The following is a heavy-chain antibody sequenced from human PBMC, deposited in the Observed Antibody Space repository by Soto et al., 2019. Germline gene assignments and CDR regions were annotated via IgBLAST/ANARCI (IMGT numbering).Heavy chain of an antibody. D-gene: IGHD3-3*01. Sequence: GGSLRLSCAASGFTVSSNYMSWVRQAPGKGLEWVSVIYSGGSTYYADSVKGRFTISRDNSKNTLYLQMNSLRAEDTAVYYCARDRGEFWSGYGGYYYGMDVWGQGTTVTVSS. CDR3: ARDRGEFWSGYGGYYYGMDV. J-gene: IGHJ6*02. V-gene: IGHV3-66*01. CDR2: IYSGGST. CDR1: GFTVSSNY.